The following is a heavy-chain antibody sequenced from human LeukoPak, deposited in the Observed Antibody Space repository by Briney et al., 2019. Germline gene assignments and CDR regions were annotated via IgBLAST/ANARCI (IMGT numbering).Heavy chain of an antibody. CDR1: GGSISSYY. CDR2: IYTSGST. Sequence: SETLSLTCTVSGGSISSYYWSWIRQPAGKGLEWIGRIYTSGSTNYNPSLKSRVTMSVDMSKNQFSLKLSSVTAADTAVYYCASVAFDSPFDYWGQGTLVTVSS. V-gene: IGHV4-4*07. CDR3: ASVAFDSPFDY. J-gene: IGHJ4*02. D-gene: IGHD2-21*01.